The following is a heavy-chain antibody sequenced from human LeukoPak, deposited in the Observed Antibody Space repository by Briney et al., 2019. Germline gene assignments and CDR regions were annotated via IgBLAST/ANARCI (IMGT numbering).Heavy chain of an antibody. J-gene: IGHJ4*02. CDR2: INQDESSQ. CDR1: GFSFTTYW. V-gene: IGHV3-7*03. CDR3: AKDSGWILFDD. D-gene: IGHD2-2*03. Sequence: GGSLRLSCAASGFSFTTYWMGWVRQAPGKGLEWVANINQDESSQYYVDAVRGRFTISRDNAKNSLNLQMNSLRDEDTAVYYCAKDSGWILFDDWGQGTLVTVSS.